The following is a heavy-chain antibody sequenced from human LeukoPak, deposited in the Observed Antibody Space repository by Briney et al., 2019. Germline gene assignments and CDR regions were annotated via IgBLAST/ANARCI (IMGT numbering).Heavy chain of an antibody. CDR1: GGTFSSYA. Sequence: GASVKVSCKASGGTFSSYAISWVRQAPGQGLEWMGGIIPIFGTANYAQKFQGRVTITADESTSTAYMELSSLRSEDTAVYYCATSREMATIVPFDYWGQGTLVTVSS. J-gene: IGHJ4*02. V-gene: IGHV1-69*13. CDR3: ATSREMATIVPFDY. CDR2: IIPIFGTA. D-gene: IGHD5-24*01.